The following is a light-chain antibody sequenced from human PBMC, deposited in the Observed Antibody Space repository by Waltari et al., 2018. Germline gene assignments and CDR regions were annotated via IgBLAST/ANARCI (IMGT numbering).Light chain of an antibody. J-gene: IGKJ1*01. V-gene: IGKV3-15*01. CDR1: QSIGSH. CDR2: GAS. Sequence: EIVMTQSPVTLSVSPGERVTLSCRASQSIGSHLAWYQQKPGQPPRLLIYGASTRASGITARFSGSGSETDFTLTISSLQSEDSALYYCQQYHNWPRGMFGQGTKVEFK. CDR3: QQYHNWPRGM.